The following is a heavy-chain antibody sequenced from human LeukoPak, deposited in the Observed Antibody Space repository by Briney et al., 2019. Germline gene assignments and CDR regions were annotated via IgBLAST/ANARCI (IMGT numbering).Heavy chain of an antibody. CDR2: INPNSGGT. Sequence: ASVTVSCKASGYSFTAYYIHWVRQAPGQGLEWMGCINPNSGGTDYAQKFQGRVTMTRDTSITTAYMELRSLTSDDTALYYCARDHDYDFDYWGQGTLVTVSS. CDR3: ARDHDYDFDY. J-gene: IGHJ4*02. CDR1: GYSFTAYY. D-gene: IGHD4-17*01. V-gene: IGHV1-2*02.